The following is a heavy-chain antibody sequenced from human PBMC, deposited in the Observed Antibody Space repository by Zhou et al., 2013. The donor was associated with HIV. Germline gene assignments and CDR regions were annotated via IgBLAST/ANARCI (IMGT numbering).Heavy chain of an antibody. J-gene: IGHJ5*02. D-gene: IGHD2-15*01. CDR1: GGTFSSYA. CDR3: ASVGGYCSGGSCYPNRDWFDP. V-gene: IGHV1-69*04. Sequence: QVQLVQSGAEVKKPGSSVKVSCKASGGTFSSYAISWVRQAPGQGLEWMGRIIPILGIANYAQKFQGRVTITADKSTSTAYMELSSLRSEDTAVYYCASVGGYCSGGSCYPNRDWFDPWGQGTLVTVSS. CDR2: IIPILGIA.